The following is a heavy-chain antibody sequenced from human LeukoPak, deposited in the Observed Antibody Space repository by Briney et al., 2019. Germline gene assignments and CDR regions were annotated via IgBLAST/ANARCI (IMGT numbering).Heavy chain of an antibody. CDR1: GGSISSYY. CDR2: IYTSGST. D-gene: IGHD4-23*01. J-gene: IGHJ3*02. V-gene: IGHV4-4*07. Sequence: PSETLSLTCTVSGGSISSYYWSWIRQPAGKGLEWIGRIYTSGSTNYNPSLKSRVTMSVDTSKNQFSLKLSSVTAADTAVYYCARDAGTTVVKVWRHAFDIWGQGTMVNVSS. CDR3: ARDAGTTVVKVWRHAFDI.